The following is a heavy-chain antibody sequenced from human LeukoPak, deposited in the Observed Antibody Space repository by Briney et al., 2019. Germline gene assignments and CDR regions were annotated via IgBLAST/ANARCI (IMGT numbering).Heavy chain of an antibody. CDR1: GGSLSSGDYY. Sequence: SQTLSLTCTVSGGSLSSGDYYWGWVRQPPGTGLEWIGYIYYSGSTYYNPSLKSRVTISVDTSKNQFSLKLSSVTAADTAVYYCAREGVPAAHFDYWGQGTLVTVSS. CDR3: AREGVPAAHFDY. J-gene: IGHJ4*02. V-gene: IGHV4-30-4*01. D-gene: IGHD2-2*01. CDR2: IYYSGST.